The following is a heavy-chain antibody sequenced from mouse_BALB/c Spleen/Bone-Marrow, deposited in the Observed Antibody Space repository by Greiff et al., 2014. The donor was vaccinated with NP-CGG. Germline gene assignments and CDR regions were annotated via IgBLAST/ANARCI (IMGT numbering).Heavy chain of an antibody. V-gene: IGHV7-3*02. CDR2: IRNKPSGYTT. CDR3: ARDYNGYFDF. Sequence: DVKLVESGGGLVQPGGSLRLSCTTSGFTFTDYFMTWVRQPPGKALEWLGFIRNKPSGYTTEYDPSVKGRFSIPRDNSQGIFYLQMNTLRAEDSAIYYCARDYNGYFDFWGQGTTLTVSS. J-gene: IGHJ2*01. D-gene: IGHD6-1*01. CDR1: GFTFTDYF.